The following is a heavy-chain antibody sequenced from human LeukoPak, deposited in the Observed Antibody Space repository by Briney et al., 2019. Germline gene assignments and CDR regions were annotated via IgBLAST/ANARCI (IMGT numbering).Heavy chain of an antibody. J-gene: IGHJ4*02. V-gene: IGHV4-59*12. CDR2: IHQSGST. D-gene: IGHD3-16*02. CDR1: GGSLSTYY. Sequence: SETLSLTCSVSGGSLSTYYWTWTRQPPGKGLEWIGYIHQSGSTEFNPSLKSRVTMSLDTSRNQFSLKMSTVTAADTAVYYCARDNRLRLGELSLWEYYFDYWGQGTLVTVSS. CDR3: ARDNRLRLGELSLWEYYFDY.